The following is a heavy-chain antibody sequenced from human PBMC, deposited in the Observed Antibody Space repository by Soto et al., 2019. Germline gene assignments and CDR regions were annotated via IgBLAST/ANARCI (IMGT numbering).Heavy chain of an antibody. CDR2: IYHSGST. J-gene: IGHJ5*02. D-gene: IGHD2-2*01. CDR3: ARVPDR. Sequence: SETLSLTCTVSGGSISSGGDSWSWIRQPPEKGLEWIGYIYHSGSTYYNPSLKSRVTISVDRSKNQFSLKLSSVTAADTAVYYCARVPDRWGQGTLVTVSS. CDR1: GGSISSGGDS. V-gene: IGHV4-30-2*01.